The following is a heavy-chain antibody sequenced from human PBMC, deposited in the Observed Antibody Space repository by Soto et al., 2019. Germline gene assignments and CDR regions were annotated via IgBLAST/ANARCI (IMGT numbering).Heavy chain of an antibody. Sequence: HPGGSLRLSCAASGFTFSSYSMSWVRQAPWKGLEWVSAISGSGGSTYYADSVKGRFTISRENSKNTLYLQMNSLRAEDKAVYYCAKDKGWIQYGPFDYWGQRTLVAVSS. J-gene: IGHJ4*02. V-gene: IGHV3-23*01. CDR1: GFTFSSYS. CDR3: AKDKGWIQYGPFDY. D-gene: IGHD5-18*01. CDR2: ISGSGGST.